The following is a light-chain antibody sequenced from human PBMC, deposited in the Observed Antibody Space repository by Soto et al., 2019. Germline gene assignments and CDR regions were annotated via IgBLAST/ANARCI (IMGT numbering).Light chain of an antibody. J-gene: IGLJ2*01. V-gene: IGLV2-11*01. CDR1: SNNVGGYNY. Sequence: QSVLTQPRSVSGSPGQSVTISCTGASNNVGGYNYVSWYQHHPGKVPQLIIYDVTKRPSGVPDRFSGSKSGNTASLTISGLQVEDEADYYCCSYAGTYTWIFGGGTKRPS. CDR3: CSYAGTYTWI. CDR2: DVT.